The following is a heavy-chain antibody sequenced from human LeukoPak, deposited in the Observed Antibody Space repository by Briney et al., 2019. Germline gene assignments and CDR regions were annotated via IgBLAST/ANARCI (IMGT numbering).Heavy chain of an antibody. Sequence: GGSLRLSCAASGFTFNDYAIHWVRQAPGAGLEWVSLISGDGSTYYADSVKGRFTISRDNSRNALYLQVSSLRTEDTALYYCVTALRYGAFYYYYGMDVWGQGTTVTVSS. CDR1: GFTFNDYA. J-gene: IGHJ6*02. CDR2: ISGDGST. CDR3: VTALRYGAFYYYYGMDV. D-gene: IGHD4-17*01. V-gene: IGHV3-43*02.